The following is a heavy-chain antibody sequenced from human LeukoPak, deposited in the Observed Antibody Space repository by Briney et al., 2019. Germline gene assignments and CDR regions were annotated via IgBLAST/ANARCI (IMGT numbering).Heavy chain of an antibody. V-gene: IGHV4-4*07. CDR1: GGSISSYY. CDR3: ARDRGWFGEFLFYY. CDR2: IYTSGST. D-gene: IGHD3-10*01. J-gene: IGHJ4*02. Sequence: SETLSLTCTVSGGSISSYYWSWIRQPAGKGLEWIGRIYTSGSTNYNPSLKSRVTMSVDTSKNQFSLKLSSVTAADTAVYYCARDRGWFGEFLFYYWGQGTLVTVSS.